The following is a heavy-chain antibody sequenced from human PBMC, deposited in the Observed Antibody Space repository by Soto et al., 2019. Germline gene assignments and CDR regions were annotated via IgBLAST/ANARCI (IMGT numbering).Heavy chain of an antibody. Sequence: VGSVRLSCAASGFTFSSYAMHWVRQAPGKGLEWVAVISYDGSNKYYADSVKGRFTISRDNSKNTLYLQMNSLRAEDTAVYYCARIIKYYYDSSGYHDIFDYWGQGTLVTVSS. J-gene: IGHJ4*02. V-gene: IGHV3-30-3*01. CDR1: GFTFSSYA. CDR3: ARIIKYYYDSSGYHDIFDY. CDR2: ISYDGSNK. D-gene: IGHD3-22*01.